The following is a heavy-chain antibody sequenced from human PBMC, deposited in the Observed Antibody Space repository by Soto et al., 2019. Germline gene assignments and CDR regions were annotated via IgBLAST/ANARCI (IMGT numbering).Heavy chain of an antibody. V-gene: IGHV3-74*01. J-gene: IGHJ4*02. CDR2: INSDGSST. CDR1: GFTFSSYW. D-gene: IGHD5-12*01. Sequence: EVQLVESGGGLVQPGGSLRLSCAASGFTFSSYWMHWVRQAPGKGLVWVSRINSDGSSTTYAVSVKGRFTISRDNAKNTLYLQMNSLRAEDTAVYYCVRVPTGGYAFSLDDYWGQGTLVTVSS. CDR3: VRVPTGGYAFSLDDY.